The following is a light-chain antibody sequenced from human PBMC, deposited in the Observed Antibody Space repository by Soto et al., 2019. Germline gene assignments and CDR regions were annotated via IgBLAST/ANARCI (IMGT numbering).Light chain of an antibody. Sequence: DIKMTQSPSSVSASVGDSVTITCRASEAISSWLAWYQQKPGRAPKLLIYSASSLRNGAPSRFTGSGSGTDFTLTITSLKTDYTAIYYCQQARSFPLTFGGGNKVEIK. CDR2: SAS. J-gene: IGKJ4*01. CDR3: QQARSFPLT. V-gene: IGKV1-12*01. CDR1: EAISSW.